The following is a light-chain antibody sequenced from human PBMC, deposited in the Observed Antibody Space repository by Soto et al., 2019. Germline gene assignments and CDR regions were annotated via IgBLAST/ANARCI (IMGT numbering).Light chain of an antibody. CDR1: QGISSY. Sequence: AIRMTQSPSSLSASTGDRVTITCRASQGISSYLAWYQQKPGKAPKLLIYAASTLQSGVPSRISGSGSGTDFTLTISCLQSEDFATYYCQQYYSYPYTFGQGTKLELK. CDR3: QQYYSYPYT. V-gene: IGKV1-8*01. J-gene: IGKJ2*01. CDR2: AAS.